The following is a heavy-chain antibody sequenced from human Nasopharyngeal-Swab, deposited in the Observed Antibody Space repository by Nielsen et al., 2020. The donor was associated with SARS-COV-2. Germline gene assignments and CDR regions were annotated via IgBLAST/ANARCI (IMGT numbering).Heavy chain of an antibody. Sequence: GESLKISCPASGFTFSGYGMHWVRQAPGEGLEWVALISFDGRNKFYSDSVKGRFTISRDNSRDTLYLQMNSLRTEDTAVYHCAKDLGSGWYGGDHWGQGILVSVSS. D-gene: IGHD6-19*01. V-gene: IGHV3-30*18. CDR2: ISFDGRNK. CDR1: GFTFSGYG. CDR3: AKDLGSGWYGGDH. J-gene: IGHJ4*02.